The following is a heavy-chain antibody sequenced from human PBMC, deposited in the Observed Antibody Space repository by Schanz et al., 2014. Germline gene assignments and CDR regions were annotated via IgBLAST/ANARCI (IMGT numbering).Heavy chain of an antibody. D-gene: IGHD3-10*01. CDR2: IWYDGSNK. Sequence: QVQLVDSGGGLVKPGGSLRLSCATSGFTFSRFGMHWVRQAPGKGLEWVAIIWYDGSNKYYADSVQGRFTISRDNSMNTVYLQMNSLRSDDAAVYYCARAQGVIRLYYGVDVWGQGTTVTVS. CDR1: GFTFSRFG. V-gene: IGHV3-30*02. J-gene: IGHJ6*02. CDR3: ARAQGVIRLYYGVDV.